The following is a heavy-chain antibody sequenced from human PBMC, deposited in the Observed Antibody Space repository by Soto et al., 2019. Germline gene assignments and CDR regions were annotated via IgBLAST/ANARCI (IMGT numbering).Heavy chain of an antibody. Sequence: GGSLRLSCAASGFTFSSYGMHWVRQAPGKGLEWVAVIWYDGSNKYYADSVKGRFTISRDNSKNTLYLQMNSLRAEDTAVYYCARGTSGYYYYYFDYWGQGTLLTVSS. J-gene: IGHJ4*02. D-gene: IGHD3-22*01. CDR2: IWYDGSNK. V-gene: IGHV3-33*01. CDR3: ARGTSGYYYYYFDY. CDR1: GFTFSSYG.